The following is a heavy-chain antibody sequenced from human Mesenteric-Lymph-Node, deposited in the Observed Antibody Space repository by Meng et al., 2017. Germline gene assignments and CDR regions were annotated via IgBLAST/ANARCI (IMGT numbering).Heavy chain of an antibody. CDR3: AKGGPYNWFHP. J-gene: IGHJ5*02. CDR2: ITGSGVTT. CDR1: GFTFSSYE. D-gene: IGHD2-15*01. V-gene: IGHV3-23*01. Sequence: GESLKISCAASGFTFSSYEMNWVRQAPGKGLEWVAAITGSGVTTYYADSVKGRFTLSRDNAKNIVYLQMSSLRAEDTAVYYCAKGGPYNWFHPWGQGTLVTVSS.